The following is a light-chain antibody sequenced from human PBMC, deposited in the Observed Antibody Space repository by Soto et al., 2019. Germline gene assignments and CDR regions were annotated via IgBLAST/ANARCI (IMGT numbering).Light chain of an antibody. V-gene: IGKV1-9*01. CDR2: DSS. CDR1: YDISSA. Sequence: DIRFTQSPSFLSAAVEDRVTISCRASYDISSALAWYQQEPGKPPKLLIYDSSTLQTGFPSRVTVSGSGMKFTLTISGLQFGDFATYLGQQLSHFPYTLGQGTKLEI. J-gene: IGKJ2*01. CDR3: QQLSHFPYT.